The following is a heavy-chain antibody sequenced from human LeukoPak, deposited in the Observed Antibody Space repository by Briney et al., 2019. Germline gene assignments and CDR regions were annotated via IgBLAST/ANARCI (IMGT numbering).Heavy chain of an antibody. V-gene: IGHV3-7*01. Sequence: GGSLRLTCAASAFTFISYWMSWVRQAPGKGLEWVANIKEDGSEINYVDSVKGRFTISGDSAKNSLYLQMNSLRVEDTAVYYCARDRGYSSFDYWGQGTLVTVSS. CDR1: AFTFISYW. D-gene: IGHD4-23*01. J-gene: IGHJ4*02. CDR2: IKEDGSEI. CDR3: ARDRGYSSFDY.